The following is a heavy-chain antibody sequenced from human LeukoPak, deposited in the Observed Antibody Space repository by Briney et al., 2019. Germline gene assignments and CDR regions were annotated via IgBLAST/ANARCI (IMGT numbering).Heavy chain of an antibody. CDR3: ARNKGDCSSTSCYPYYYYYMDV. CDR2: IYPGDSDT. V-gene: IGHV5-51*01. J-gene: IGHJ6*03. CDR1: GYSFTSYW. Sequence: GESLKISCKGSGYSFTSYWIGWVRQMPGKGLEWMGIIYPGDSDTRYSPSFQGQVTISADKSISTAYLQWSSLKASDTAMYYCARNKGDCSSTSCYPYYYYYMDVWGKGTTVTVSS. D-gene: IGHD2-2*01.